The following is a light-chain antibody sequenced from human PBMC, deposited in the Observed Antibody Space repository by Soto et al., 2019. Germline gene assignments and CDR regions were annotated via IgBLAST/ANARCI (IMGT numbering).Light chain of an antibody. Sequence: DIQMTQSPSSLSASVGDRVTITCRTSQTINTYLNWYQQKPGKAPKLLIYAASTLQGGVPSRFSGSGSGTEFTLTISGLQHEDFATCYCQQSYNPPYSFGQGTALEI. CDR1: QTINTY. V-gene: IGKV1-39*01. J-gene: IGKJ2*01. CDR3: QQSYNPPYS. CDR2: AAS.